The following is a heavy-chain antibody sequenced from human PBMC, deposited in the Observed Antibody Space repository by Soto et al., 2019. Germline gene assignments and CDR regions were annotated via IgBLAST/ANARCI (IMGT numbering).Heavy chain of an antibody. Sequence: GGSLRLSCAASGFTFSSYWMHWVRQAPGKGLVWVSRINSDGSSTSYADSVKGRFTISRDNAKNTLYLQMNSLRAEDTTVYYCARGLVAGRRFDYWGQGTLVTVSS. CDR3: ARGLVAGRRFDY. J-gene: IGHJ4*02. CDR2: INSDGSST. D-gene: IGHD5-12*01. CDR1: GFTFSSYW. V-gene: IGHV3-74*01.